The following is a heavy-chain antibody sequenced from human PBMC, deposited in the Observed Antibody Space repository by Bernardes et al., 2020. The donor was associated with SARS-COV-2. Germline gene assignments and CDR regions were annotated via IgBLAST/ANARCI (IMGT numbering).Heavy chain of an antibody. J-gene: IGHJ4*02. D-gene: IGHD6-19*01. CDR1: GHTLTTYW. Sequence: GESRKISCKDSGHTLTTYWITWVRQTPENGLEWMGTIDPADSDIYYSPSFEGHVTIPADRSISPAYLQWSSLRASDTAIYFCARQKQYASASYYFDSWGQGTLLTVSS. CDR2: IDPADSDI. CDR3: ARQKQYASASYYFDS. V-gene: IGHV5-10-1*01.